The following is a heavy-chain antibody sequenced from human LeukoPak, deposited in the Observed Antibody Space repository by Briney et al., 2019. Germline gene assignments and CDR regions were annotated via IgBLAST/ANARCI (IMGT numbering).Heavy chain of an antibody. J-gene: IGHJ5*02. CDR2: ISSSGSTI. CDR1: GFTFSSYE. Sequence: GGSLRLPCAASGFTFSSYEMNWVRQAPGKGLEWVSYISSSGSTIYYADSVKGRFTISRDNAKNSLYLQMNSLRAEDTAVYYCAREEYYYGSGRDGGWFDPWGQGTLVTVSS. D-gene: IGHD3-10*01. CDR3: AREEYYYGSGRDGGWFDP. V-gene: IGHV3-48*03.